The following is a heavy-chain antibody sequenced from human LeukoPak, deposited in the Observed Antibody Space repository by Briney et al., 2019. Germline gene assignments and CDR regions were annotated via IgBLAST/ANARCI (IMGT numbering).Heavy chain of an antibody. CDR2: IYPGDSDT. J-gene: IGHJ4*02. V-gene: IGHV5-51*01. Sequence: GESLKISCKSSGYNFANYWIGWVRQMPGKGLEWMWIIYPGDSDTRYSPSFQGQVTISADKSISTAYLQWSSLKASDTAMYYCARLLKYCSGGSCYAIDYWGQGTLVTVSS. D-gene: IGHD2-15*01. CDR3: ARLLKYCSGGSCYAIDY. CDR1: GYNFANYW.